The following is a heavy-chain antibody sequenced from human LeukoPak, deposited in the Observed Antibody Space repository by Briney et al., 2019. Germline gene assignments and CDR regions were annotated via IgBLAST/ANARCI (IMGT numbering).Heavy chain of an antibody. CDR2: ISTDGTKT. CDR1: GFTFSNYE. J-gene: IGHJ4*02. D-gene: IGHD2-21*01. V-gene: IGHV3-48*03. CDR3: ARETIDCGGDCYDY. Sequence: GGSLRLSCAASGFTFSNYEMNWVRQAPGKGLEWVSYISTDGTKTYYAGSVKGRFTISRDNAKNSLYLQMNSLRVDDTAVYYCARETIDCGGDCYDYWGQGTLATVSS.